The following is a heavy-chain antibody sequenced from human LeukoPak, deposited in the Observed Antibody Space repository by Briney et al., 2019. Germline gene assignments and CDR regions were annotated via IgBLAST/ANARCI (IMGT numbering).Heavy chain of an antibody. CDR2: IYNDGST. D-gene: IGHD1/OR15-1a*01. J-gene: IGHJ4*02. Sequence: SETLSLTCTVSGGSISSYYWSWIRQPAGKGPEWIRRIYNDGSTNYNPSLKSQVTMSVDTSKNQFSLKLSSVTAADTAVYYCAKTKGYFDYWGQGTLVTVSS. CDR3: AKTKGYFDY. CDR1: GGSISSYY. V-gene: IGHV4-4*07.